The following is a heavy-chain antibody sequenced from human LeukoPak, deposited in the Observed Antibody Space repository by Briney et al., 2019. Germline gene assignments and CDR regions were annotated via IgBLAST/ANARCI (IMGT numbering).Heavy chain of an antibody. CDR2: FDPEDGET. CDR1: GFTFSSYA. V-gene: IGHV1-24*01. J-gene: IGHJ4*02. Sequence: GGSLRLSCAASGFTFSSYAMHWVRQAPGKGLEWMGGFDPEDGETIYAQKFQGRVTMTEDTSTDTAYMELSSLRSEDTAVYYCATDPSSYYDYVWGSYRYWGQGTLVTVSS. CDR3: ATDPSSYYDYVWGSYRY. D-gene: IGHD3-16*02.